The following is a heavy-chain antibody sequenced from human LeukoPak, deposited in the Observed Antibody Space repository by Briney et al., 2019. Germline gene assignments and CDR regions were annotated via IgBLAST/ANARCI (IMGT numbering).Heavy chain of an antibody. CDR2: ISAYNGNT. Sequence: ASVKVSCKASGYTFTSYDINWVRQATGQGLEWMGWISAYNGNTNYAQKLQGRVTMTTDTSTSTAYMELRSLRSDDTAVYYCARRDDYYYYMDVWGKGTTVTVSS. D-gene: IGHD5-24*01. CDR3: ARRDDYYYYMDV. J-gene: IGHJ6*03. V-gene: IGHV1-18*01. CDR1: GYTFTSYD.